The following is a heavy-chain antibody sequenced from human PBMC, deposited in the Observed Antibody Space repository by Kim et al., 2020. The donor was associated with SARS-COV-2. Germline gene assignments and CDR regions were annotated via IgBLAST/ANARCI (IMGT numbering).Heavy chain of an antibody. CDR3: ARVLGAVEMATIVYFDY. CDR1: GYTFTSYG. Sequence: ASVKVSCKASGYTFTSYGISWVRQAPGQGLEWMGWISAYNGNTNYAQKLQGRVTMTTDTSTSTAYMELRSLRSDDTAVYYCARVLGAVEMATIVYFDYWGQGTLVTVSS. CDR2: ISAYNGNT. D-gene: IGHD5-12*01. V-gene: IGHV1-18*01. J-gene: IGHJ4*02.